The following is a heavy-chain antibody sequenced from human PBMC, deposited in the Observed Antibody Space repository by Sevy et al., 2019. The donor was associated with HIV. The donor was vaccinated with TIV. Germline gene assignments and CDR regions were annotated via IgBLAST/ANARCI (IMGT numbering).Heavy chain of an antibody. D-gene: IGHD5-18*01. J-gene: IGHJ4*02. CDR1: GFTVSNYW. V-gene: IGHV3-7*03. CDR3: ARDKNSAMVTPFDF. CDR2: IKEDGKET. Sequence: GGSLRLSCVASGFTVSNYWMYWVRQAPGMGLEWVAKIKEDGKETYYVDSVKGRFTISRDNAKNSLYLQMTSLRAEDTAVYYCARDKNSAMVTPFDFWGQRTLVTVSS.